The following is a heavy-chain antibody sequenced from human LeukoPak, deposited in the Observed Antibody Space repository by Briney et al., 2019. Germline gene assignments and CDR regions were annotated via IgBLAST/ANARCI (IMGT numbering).Heavy chain of an antibody. V-gene: IGHV4-30-4*08. Sequence: SWVRQPPGKGLEWIGYIYYSGSTYYNPSLKSRVTISVDTSKNQFSLKLSSVTAADTAVYYCARENYYDSSGSAPFDYWGQGTLITVSS. D-gene: IGHD3-22*01. CDR2: IYYSGST. J-gene: IGHJ4*02. CDR3: ARENYYDSSGSAPFDY.